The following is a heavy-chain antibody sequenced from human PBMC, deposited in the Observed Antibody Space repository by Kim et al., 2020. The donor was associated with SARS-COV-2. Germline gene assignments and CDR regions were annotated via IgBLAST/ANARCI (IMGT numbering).Heavy chain of an antibody. CDR2: IYHSGST. CDR3: ARDRLRIVGATRVFDY. CDR1: GYSISSGYY. D-gene: IGHD1-26*01. J-gene: IGHJ4*02. V-gene: IGHV4-38-2*02. Sequence: SETLSLTCTVSGYSISSGYYWGWIRQPPGKGLEWIGSIYHSGSTYYNPSLKSRVTISVDTSKNQFSLKLSSVTAADTAVYYCARDRLRIVGATRVFDYWGQGTLVTVSS.